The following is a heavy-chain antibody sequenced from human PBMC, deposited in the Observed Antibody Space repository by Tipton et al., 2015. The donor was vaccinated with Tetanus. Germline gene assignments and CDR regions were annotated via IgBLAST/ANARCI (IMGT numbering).Heavy chain of an antibody. CDR1: GFTFSSYA. CDR2: ISGSGGST. D-gene: IGHD3-9*01. CDR3: AALGTAGYFDYYGMDV. J-gene: IGHJ6*02. Sequence: SLRLSCAASGFTFSSYAMSWVRQAPGKGLEWVSAISGSGGSTYYADSVKGRFTISRDNSKNTLYLQMHSLRAEDTAVYYCAALGTAGYFDYYGMDVWGQGTTVTVSS. V-gene: IGHV3-23*01.